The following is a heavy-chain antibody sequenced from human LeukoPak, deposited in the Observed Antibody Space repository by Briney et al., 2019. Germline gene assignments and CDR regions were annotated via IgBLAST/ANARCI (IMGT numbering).Heavy chain of an antibody. CDR1: GGSISSSSYY. J-gene: IGHJ4*02. D-gene: IGHD2-2*01. V-gene: IGHV4-39*01. Sequence: SETLSLTCTVSGGSISSSSYYWGWIRQPPGKRLEWIGSIYYSGSTYYNPSLKSRVTISVDTSKNQFSLKLSSVTAADTAVYYCARLVVPAALFDYWGQGTLVTVSS. CDR2: IYYSGST. CDR3: ARLVVPAALFDY.